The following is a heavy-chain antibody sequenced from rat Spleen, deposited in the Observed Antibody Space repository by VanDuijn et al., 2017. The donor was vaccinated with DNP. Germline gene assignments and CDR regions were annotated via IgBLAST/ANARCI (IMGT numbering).Heavy chain of an antibody. D-gene: IGHD1-12*01. Sequence: EVQLVESGGGLVQPGRSLKLSCAASGFTFSNYGMHWIRQAPTKGLEWVASISPSGGSTYYRDSVKGRFTISRDNAKSTLYLQMDSLRSEDTATYYCATSSTYYLGYFDYWGQGVMVTVSS. V-gene: IGHV5-19*01. CDR2: ISPSGGST. J-gene: IGHJ2*01. CDR3: ATSSTYYLGYFDY. CDR1: GFTFSNYG.